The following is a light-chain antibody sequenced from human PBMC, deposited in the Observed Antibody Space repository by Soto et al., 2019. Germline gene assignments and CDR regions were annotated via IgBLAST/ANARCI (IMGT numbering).Light chain of an antibody. CDR1: QSVSSNY. CDR2: GAS. V-gene: IGKV3-20*01. Sequence: EIVLTPSPGTLSLSPGEGATLSCRASQSVSSNYLAWYQQKPGQAPRLLIYGASSRATGIPDRFSGSGSGTDFTLTISILEPEDFAVYYCQQYDGSPRTFGQGTKVEIK. CDR3: QQYDGSPRT. J-gene: IGKJ1*01.